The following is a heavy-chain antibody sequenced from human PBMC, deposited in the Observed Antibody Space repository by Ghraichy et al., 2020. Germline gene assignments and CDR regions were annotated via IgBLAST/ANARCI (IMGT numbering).Heavy chain of an antibody. D-gene: IGHD3-22*01. CDR3: AREPYYYDISGYYYGVDY. CDR2: IKHDGSEK. CDR1: GFTLSTYW. J-gene: IGHJ4*02. V-gene: IGHV3-7*01. Sequence: GGSLRLSCAASGFTLSTYWMTWVRQAPGKGLEWVANIKHDGSEKYYVDSVKGRFTISRDNAKNSLYLQMNSLRAEDTAVYYCAREPYYYDISGYYYGVDYWGQGTLVTVSS.